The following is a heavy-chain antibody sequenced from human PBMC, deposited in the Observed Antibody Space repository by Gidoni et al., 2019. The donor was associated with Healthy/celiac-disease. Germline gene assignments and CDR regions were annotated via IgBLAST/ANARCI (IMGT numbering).Heavy chain of an antibody. CDR3: ARVAVDSSGYYLLDY. CDR2: ISSSSSYT. CDR1: RCTFWDYY. Sequence: QVQLVESGGGLVKPGGSLRLACAASRCTFWDYYMRWIRQAPGKGLEWVSYISSSSSYTNYADSVKGRFTISRDTAKNSLYLQMNSLRAEDTAVYYCARVAVDSSGYYLLDYWGQGTLVTVSS. J-gene: IGHJ4*02. V-gene: IGHV3-11*06. D-gene: IGHD3-22*01.